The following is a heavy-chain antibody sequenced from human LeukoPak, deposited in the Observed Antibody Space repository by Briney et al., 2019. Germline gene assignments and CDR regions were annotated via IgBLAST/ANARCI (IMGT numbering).Heavy chain of an antibody. Sequence: SETLSLTCTVSGGSISSYYWSWIRQPPGKGLEWIGYIYYSGSTNYNPSLKSRVTISVDTSKNQFSLKLSSVTAAETAVYYCARGDYYDSSGYYFDYWGQGTLVTVSS. V-gene: IGHV4-59*01. CDR2: IYYSGST. J-gene: IGHJ4*02. CDR1: GGSISSYY. D-gene: IGHD3-22*01. CDR3: ARGDYYDSSGYYFDY.